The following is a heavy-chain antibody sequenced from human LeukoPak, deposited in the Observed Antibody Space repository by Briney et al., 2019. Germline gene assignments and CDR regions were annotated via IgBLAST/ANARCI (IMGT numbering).Heavy chain of an antibody. CDR2: IYGGGSP. J-gene: IGHJ4*02. CDR1: GFTLRSNY. V-gene: IGHV3-53*01. Sequence: GTLRPSSAASGFTLRSNYMSCVPQAPGQALEWVSVIYGGGSPYCADSVKARFTISRDNSKNTLYLQMISLRAEDTAVYYCARGVLYSGSYLSPGYFDYWGQGTLVTVSS. CDR3: ARGVLYSGSYLSPGYFDY. D-gene: IGHD1-26*01.